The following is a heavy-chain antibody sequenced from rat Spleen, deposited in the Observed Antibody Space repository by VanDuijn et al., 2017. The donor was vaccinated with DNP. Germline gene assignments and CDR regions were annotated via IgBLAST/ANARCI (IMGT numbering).Heavy chain of an antibody. CDR3: TTEGITTRGFGY. D-gene: IGHD1-10*01. J-gene: IGHJ3*01. CDR2: VPSSGGST. Sequence: EVQLVESGGDLVQPGRSLKLSCVASRFTFNSYWMAWIRQVPGKGLEWVASVPSSGGSTYYPDSVKGRFIISRDNAQSSLYLQMDSLRSEDTATYYCTTEGITTRGFGYWGQGTLVTVSS. CDR1: RFTFNSYW. V-gene: IGHV5-31*01.